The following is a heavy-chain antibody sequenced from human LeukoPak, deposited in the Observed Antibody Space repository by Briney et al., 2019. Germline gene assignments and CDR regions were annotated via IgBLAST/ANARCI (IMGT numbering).Heavy chain of an antibody. J-gene: IGHJ1*01. D-gene: IGHD2-21*02. Sequence: PGRSLTLSCAASGFTFSSSGMHWVRQAPGKGLEWVACVSYDGGKKYYADSVKGRFTISRDNSKNTLYLQMNSLRAEDTAVYYCAKPAYCGGDCYSSPFQHWGQGTLVTVSS. CDR2: VSYDGGKK. CDR3: AKPAYCGGDCYSSPFQH. CDR1: GFTFSSSG. V-gene: IGHV3-30*18.